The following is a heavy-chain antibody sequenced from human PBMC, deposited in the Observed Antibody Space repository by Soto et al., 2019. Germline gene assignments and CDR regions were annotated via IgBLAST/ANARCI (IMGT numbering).Heavy chain of an antibody. D-gene: IGHD3-10*01. CDR2: ISGSGGST. Sequence: GGSLRLSCAASGFTFSSYAMSWVRQAPGKGLEWVSAISGSGGSTYYADSVKGRFTISRDNSKNTLYLQMNSLRAEDTAVYYCAKDGGDYYGSGSYYGYYYYYMDVWGKGTTVTVSS. CDR3: AKDGGDYYGSGSYYGYYYYYMDV. CDR1: GFTFSSYA. J-gene: IGHJ6*03. V-gene: IGHV3-23*01.